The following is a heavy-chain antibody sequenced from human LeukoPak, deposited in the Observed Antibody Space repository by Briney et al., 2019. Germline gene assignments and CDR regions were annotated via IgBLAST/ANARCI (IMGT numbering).Heavy chain of an antibody. Sequence: PGGSLRLSCAASGFSFADYAMHWVRQAPGKGLKGASGISWNSGTIGYADSVKGRFTISRDNAKNSLYLQMNSLRAEDTAFYYCARHGNHGNIPGDYWGQGSLVTVSS. CDR1: GFSFADYA. D-gene: IGHD4-23*01. CDR3: ARHGNHGNIPGDY. J-gene: IGHJ4*02. CDR2: ISWNSGTI. V-gene: IGHV3-9*01.